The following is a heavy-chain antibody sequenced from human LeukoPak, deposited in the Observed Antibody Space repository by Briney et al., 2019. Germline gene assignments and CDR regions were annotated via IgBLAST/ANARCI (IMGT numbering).Heavy chain of an antibody. CDR1: GYIFTSYD. CDR3: ARGPLPYCSDGSCCSWFRFDY. V-gene: IGHV1-8*01. J-gene: IGHJ4*02. CDR2: MNPDRGNT. D-gene: IGHD2-15*01. Sequence: ASVKVSCKASGYIFTSYDINWVRQATGQGLEWMGWMNPDRGNTGHAQNFQGRVIMTRDISLGTAYMELSSLRSEDTAVYYCARGPLPYCSDGSCCSWFRFDYWGQGTLVTVSS.